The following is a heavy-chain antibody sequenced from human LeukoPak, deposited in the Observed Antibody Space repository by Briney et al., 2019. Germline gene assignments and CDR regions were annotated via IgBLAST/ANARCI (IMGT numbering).Heavy chain of an antibody. CDR2: INWNGGST. D-gene: IGHD6-19*01. CDR1: GFTFDDHG. J-gene: IGHJ4*02. V-gene: IGHV3-20*04. Sequence: GGSLRLSCAASGFTFDDHGMRWVRHVPGKGREWVSGINWNGGSTGYADSVKGRFTISRDNAKNSLYLQMSSLRAEDTALYYCAAGDRNGWYFDYWGQGTLVTVSS. CDR3: AAGDRNGWYFDY.